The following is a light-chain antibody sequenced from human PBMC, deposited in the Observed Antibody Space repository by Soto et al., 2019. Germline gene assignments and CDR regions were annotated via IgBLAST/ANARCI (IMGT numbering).Light chain of an antibody. CDR1: RDISTY. CDR3: QQLNSYPLT. CDR2: AAS. Sequence: DIQLTQSPSFLSASVGDRVTITCRASRDISTYLAWYQQKPGKAPKLLINAASTLRSGFPSRFSGSGSGTEFTLTISSLQPEDFATYYCQQLNSYPLTFGPGTRVEIK. J-gene: IGKJ3*01. V-gene: IGKV1-9*01.